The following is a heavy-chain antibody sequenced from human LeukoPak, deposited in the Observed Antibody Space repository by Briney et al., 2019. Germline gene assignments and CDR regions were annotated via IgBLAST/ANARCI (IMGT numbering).Heavy chain of an antibody. J-gene: IGHJ4*02. Sequence: GGSLRLSCVVSGFTLSSRWMMWVRQAPGEGLEWMTNINRDGSEKIYVDSVKGRFTITRDNAENSLYLQMNSLKVEDSAIYYCATYDSWSGYNIAYWGQGTLVTVSS. D-gene: IGHD3-3*01. CDR2: INRDGSEK. V-gene: IGHV3-7*03. CDR1: GFTLSSRW. CDR3: ATYDSWSGYNIAY.